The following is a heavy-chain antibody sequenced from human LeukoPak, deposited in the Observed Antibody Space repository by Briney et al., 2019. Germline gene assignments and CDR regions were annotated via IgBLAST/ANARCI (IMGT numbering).Heavy chain of an antibody. V-gene: IGHV1-18*01. D-gene: IGHD3-16*01. CDR2: ISTYDGNT. CDR1: GGTFSSYA. Sequence: ATVKVSCTASGGTFSSYAISWVRQAPGQGLEWMGWISTYDGNTKYAQKVQGTVTMTTDTSTSTAYMELRSLRSDDTAVYYCARARWGLPYFDYWGQGTLVTVSS. CDR3: ARARWGLPYFDY. J-gene: IGHJ4*02.